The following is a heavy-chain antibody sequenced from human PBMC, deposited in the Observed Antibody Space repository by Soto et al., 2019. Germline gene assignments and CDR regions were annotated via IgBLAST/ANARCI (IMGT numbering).Heavy chain of an antibody. CDR3: ARDKITGLFGY. J-gene: IGHJ4*02. CDR2: INHSGST. V-gene: IGHV4-34*01. D-gene: IGHD2-8*02. CDR1: GGSFSGYY. Sequence: QVQLQQWGAGLLKPSETLSLTCAVYGGSFSGYYWTWIRQPPGTGLEWIGEINHSGSTNYNPSLTSRVTISVDTSKNQFSLKLTSVTAADTAVYYCARDKITGLFGYWGQGTLVTVSS.